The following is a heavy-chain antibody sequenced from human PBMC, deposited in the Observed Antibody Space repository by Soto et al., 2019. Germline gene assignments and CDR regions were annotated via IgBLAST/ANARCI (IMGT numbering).Heavy chain of an antibody. CDR1: GGPISSYY. V-gene: IGHV4-59*12. J-gene: IGHJ5*02. Sequence: PSETLSLTCTASGGPISSYYWSWIRQPPGKGLEWIGYIYHSGSTYYNPSLKSRVTISVDRSKNQFSLKLSSVTAADTAVYYCARESAGSGKNNWFDPWGQGALVTVSS. D-gene: IGHD3-10*01. CDR2: IYHSGST. CDR3: ARESAGSGKNNWFDP.